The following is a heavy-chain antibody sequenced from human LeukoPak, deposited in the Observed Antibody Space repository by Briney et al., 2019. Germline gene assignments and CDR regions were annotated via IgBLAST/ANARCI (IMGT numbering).Heavy chain of an antibody. CDR1: GFTFSTSW. J-gene: IGHJ1*01. CDR2: IKSKTDGGTI. V-gene: IGHV3-15*01. D-gene: IGHD3-22*01. Sequence: GGSLRLSCAASGFTFSTSWMHWVRQAPGKGLEWVGRIKSKTDGGTIDYAAPVKGRFTISRDDSKDTLFLQMNSLKTEDTAVYYCTTDLSELDDSGYYAKYFHHWGQGTLVSVSS. CDR3: TTDLSELDDSGYYAKYFHH.